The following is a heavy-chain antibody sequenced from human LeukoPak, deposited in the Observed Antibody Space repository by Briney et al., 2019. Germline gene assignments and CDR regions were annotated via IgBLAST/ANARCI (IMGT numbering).Heavy chain of an antibody. J-gene: IGHJ4*02. CDR3: AREREYGDFLDS. CDR2: IFSRGLP. V-gene: IGHV4-4*07. D-gene: IGHD4-17*01. Sequence: SETLSLTCTFSVDSSNNFYWNWIRQPAGTGLEWIGRIFSRGLPNYNPSLISRVSMSVDTSKKQFSLKLTSVTAADSAVYYCAREREYGDFLDSWGQGTLVTVSS. CDR1: VDSSNNFY.